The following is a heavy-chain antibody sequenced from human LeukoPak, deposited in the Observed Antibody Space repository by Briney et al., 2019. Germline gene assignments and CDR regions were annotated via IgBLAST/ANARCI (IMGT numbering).Heavy chain of an antibody. CDR3: AREDWNYSLRWFDP. Sequence: PSETLSLTCTVSGGSFSSGSYYWSWIRQPPGKGLEWIGYIYYSGSTNYNPSLKSRVTISVDTSKNQFSLKLSSVTAADTAVYYCAREDWNYSLRWFDPWGQGTTVTVSS. D-gene: IGHD1-7*01. V-gene: IGHV4-61*01. CDR2: IYYSGST. CDR1: GGSFSSGSYY. J-gene: IGHJ5*01.